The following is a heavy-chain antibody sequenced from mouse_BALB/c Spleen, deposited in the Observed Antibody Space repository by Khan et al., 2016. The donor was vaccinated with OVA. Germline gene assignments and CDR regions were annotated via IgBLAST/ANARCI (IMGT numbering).Heavy chain of an antibody. Sequence: EVELVESGGGVVKPGGSLKLSCSASGFTFSSFAMSWVRQTPEKRLEWVATISSGGHYTFYPVSVKGRFTISIDNAWNTLYMHMSSLWSEDTVMFYCTQGWVNFYAMDYWGQGTSVTVSS. J-gene: IGHJ4*01. CDR1: GFTFSSFA. V-gene: IGHV5-9-3*01. D-gene: IGHD1-3*01. CDR2: ISSGGHYT. CDR3: TQGWVNFYAMDY.